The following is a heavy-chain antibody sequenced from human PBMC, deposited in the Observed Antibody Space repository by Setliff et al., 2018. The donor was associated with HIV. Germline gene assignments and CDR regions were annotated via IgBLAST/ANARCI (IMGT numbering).Heavy chain of an antibody. CDR3: ASHRSVYYFDY. V-gene: IGHV4-59*11. CDR2: IYYSGST. Sequence: PSETLSLTCTVSGGSISSHYWSWIRQPPGKGLEWIGYIYYSGSTNYNPSLKSRVTISVDTPKNQFSLKLSSVTAADTAVYYCASHRSVYYFDYWGQGTLVTVS. CDR1: GGSISSHY. J-gene: IGHJ4*02.